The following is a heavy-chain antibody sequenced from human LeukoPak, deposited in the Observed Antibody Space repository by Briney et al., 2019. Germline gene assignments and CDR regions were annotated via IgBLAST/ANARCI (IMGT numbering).Heavy chain of an antibody. CDR3: ARHQYSSSLAYYYMDV. Sequence: SETLSLTCTVSGGSISSYYWSWIRQPPGKGLEWIGYIYTSGSTNYNPSLKSRVTISVDTSKNQFSLKLSSVTAADTAVYYCARHQYSSSLAYYYMDVWGKGTTDTVSS. J-gene: IGHJ6*03. D-gene: IGHD6-6*01. CDR2: IYTSGST. V-gene: IGHV4-4*09. CDR1: GGSISSYY.